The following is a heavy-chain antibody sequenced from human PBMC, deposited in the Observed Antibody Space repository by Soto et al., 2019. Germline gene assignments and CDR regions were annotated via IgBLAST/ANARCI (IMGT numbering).Heavy chain of an antibody. V-gene: IGHV3-15*01. CDR1: GFTFSDAW. Sequence: PGGSLRLSCAASGFTFSDAWMNWVRQAPGQGLEWVGRIKSKSDGGTIEYAAPVKGRFSISRDDSKNTLYLQMNSLKTEDTAVYYCTTERRGYSDYERNPNWGQGALVTVSS. D-gene: IGHD5-12*01. CDR2: IKSKSDGGTI. J-gene: IGHJ4*02. CDR3: TTERRGYSDYERNPN.